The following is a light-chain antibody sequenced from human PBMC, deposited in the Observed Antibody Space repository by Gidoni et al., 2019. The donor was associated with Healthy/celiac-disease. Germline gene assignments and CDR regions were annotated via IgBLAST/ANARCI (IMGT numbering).Light chain of an antibody. J-gene: IGLJ1*01. V-gene: IGLV2-23*01. CDR2: AGS. Sequence: QSALHQPAAVSGSPGQSITISCTGTSSDVGRYNLVSWYQQHPGKAPTLMIYAGSKRPSGVSNRFSGSKSGNTASLTISGLQAEDEADYYCCSYAVSSTYVFGTGTKVTVL. CDR3: CSYAVSSTYV. CDR1: SSDVGRYNL.